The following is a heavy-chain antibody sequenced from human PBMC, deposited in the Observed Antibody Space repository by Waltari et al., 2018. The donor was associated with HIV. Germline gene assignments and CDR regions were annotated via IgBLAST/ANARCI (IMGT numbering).Heavy chain of an antibody. V-gene: IGHV4-39*01. CDR1: GGSIGDRSSY. CDR2: FYGGSSFYGGRA. D-gene: IGHD7-27*01. CDR3: ARPPQTGDLGDY. J-gene: IGHJ4*02. Sequence: QLQLHESGPGVVKPSETLSLTCTVPGGSIGDRSSYWAWIRQTPGKGLEWIGSCFYGGSSFYGGRASYLPSLKIRRSISVDTSRNQLSLKLRSVNATDTAVYFCARPPQTGDLGDYLGRGTRVTVS.